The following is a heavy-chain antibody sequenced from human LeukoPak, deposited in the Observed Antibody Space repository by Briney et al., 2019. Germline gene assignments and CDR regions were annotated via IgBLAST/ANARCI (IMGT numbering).Heavy chain of an antibody. CDR3: AREAHDYYYGMDV. Sequence: SETLSLTCSVSGGSISSGGYYWSWIRQHPGKGLEWIGYIYYSGSTYYNPSLKSRVTISVDTSKNQFSLKLSSVTAADTAVYYCAREAHDYYYGMDVWGQGTTVTVSS. CDR2: IYYSGST. CDR1: GGSISSGGYY. J-gene: IGHJ6*02. V-gene: IGHV4-31*03.